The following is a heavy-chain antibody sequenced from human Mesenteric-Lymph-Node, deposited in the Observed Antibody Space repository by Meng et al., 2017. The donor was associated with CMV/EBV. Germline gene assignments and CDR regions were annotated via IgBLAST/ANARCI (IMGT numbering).Heavy chain of an antibody. CDR1: GFTFDDYA. V-gene: IGHV3-9*01. CDR3: ARDRAPANYDFWSGYDGMDV. CDR2: SSWNGGSV. Sequence: GGFLRLSCAASGFTFDDYAMHRVRQAPGKGLEWVAGSSWNGGSVAYADSVKGRFTISRDNAKNSLYLQMNSLRAEDTAVYYCARDRAPANYDFWSGYDGMDVWGQGTTVTVSS. J-gene: IGHJ6*02. D-gene: IGHD3-3*01.